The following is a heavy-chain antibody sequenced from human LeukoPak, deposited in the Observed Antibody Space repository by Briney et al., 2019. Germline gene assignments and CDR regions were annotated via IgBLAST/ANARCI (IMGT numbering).Heavy chain of an antibody. V-gene: IGHV3-21*01. J-gene: IGHJ4*02. D-gene: IGHD1-20*01. CDR1: GFTFSSYS. Sequence: GGSLRLSCAASGFTFSSYSMNWVRQAPGEGLEWVSSISSSSSYIYYADSVKGRFTISRDNAKNSLYLQMNSLRAEDTAVYYCARAITGTTDYWGQGTLVTVSS. CDR3: ARAITGTTDY. CDR2: ISSSSSYI.